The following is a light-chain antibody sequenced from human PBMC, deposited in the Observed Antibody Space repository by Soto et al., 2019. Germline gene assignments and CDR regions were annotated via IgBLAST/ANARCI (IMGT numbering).Light chain of an antibody. CDR2: EGS. CDR1: SNDVGSYNL. CDR3: CSYARSSTFV. Sequence: QSALTQPASVSGSPGQSITISCTGTSNDVGSYNLVSWYQQHPVKAPKLMIYEGSKGPSGVSNRFSGSKSDNTASLTISGLQAEDEADYYCCSYARSSTFVFGGGTKLTVL. J-gene: IGLJ2*01. V-gene: IGLV2-23*03.